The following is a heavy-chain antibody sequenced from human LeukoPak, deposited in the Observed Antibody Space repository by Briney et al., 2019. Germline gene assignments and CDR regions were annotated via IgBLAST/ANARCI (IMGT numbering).Heavy chain of an antibody. Sequence: GRSLRLSCAASGFTFDDYAMHWVRQAPGKGLEWVSGISWNSGSIGYADSVKGRFTISRDNAKNSLYLQMNSLRAEDTALYYCAKDGQNGDYAVYYLDYWGQGTLVTVSS. CDR3: AKDGQNGDYAVYYLDY. CDR1: GFTFDDYA. V-gene: IGHV3-9*01. D-gene: IGHD4-17*01. J-gene: IGHJ4*02. CDR2: ISWNSGSI.